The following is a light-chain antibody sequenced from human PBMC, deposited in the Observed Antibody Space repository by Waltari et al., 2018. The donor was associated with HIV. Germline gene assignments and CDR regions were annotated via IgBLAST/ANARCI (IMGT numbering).Light chain of an antibody. V-gene: IGLV1-51*01. CDR1: RSKLLGNY. CDR3: GTWDGSLRTGV. Sequence: VLPQPPSVSVGVGQQVINPCSGSRSKLLGNYVSWYQQMPGTAPKLLIYENDKRPSGIPDRFSGPKSGTSATLGITGLLSGDEADYYCGTWDGSLRTGVFGGGTKLTVL. CDR2: END. J-gene: IGLJ3*02.